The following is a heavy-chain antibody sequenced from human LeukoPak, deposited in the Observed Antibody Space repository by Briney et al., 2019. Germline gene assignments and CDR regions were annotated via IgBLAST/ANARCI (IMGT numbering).Heavy chain of an antibody. V-gene: IGHV4-34*01. D-gene: IGHD2-2*01. CDR3: AREHCSSTSCLQTFDY. Sequence: SETLTLTCAVHGGSFSGYYWSWIRQPPGKGLEWIGEINHSGSTNYNPSLKSRVTISVDTSKNQFSLKLSSVTAADTAVYYCAREHCSSTSCLQTFDYWGQGTLVTVSS. CDR1: GGSFSGYY. CDR2: INHSGST. J-gene: IGHJ4*02.